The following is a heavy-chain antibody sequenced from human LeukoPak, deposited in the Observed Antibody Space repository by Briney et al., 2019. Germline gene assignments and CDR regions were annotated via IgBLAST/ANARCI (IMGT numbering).Heavy chain of an antibody. Sequence: PGGSLRLSCAASGFTFSSYGMHWVRQAPGKGLEWVAVIWYDGSNKYYADSVKGRFTISRDNSKNTLYLQMNSLRAEDTAVYYCARVPPYYYDSSGYPDYWGQGTLVTVSS. CDR2: IWYDGSNK. V-gene: IGHV3-33*01. J-gene: IGHJ4*02. CDR3: ARVPPYYYDSSGYPDY. D-gene: IGHD3-22*01. CDR1: GFTFSSYG.